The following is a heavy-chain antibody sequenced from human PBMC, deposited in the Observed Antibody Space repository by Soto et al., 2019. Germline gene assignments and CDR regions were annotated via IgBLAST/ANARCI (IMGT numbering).Heavy chain of an antibody. D-gene: IGHD4-17*01. CDR3: ASTSPDDYGGNLYYFDY. CDR1: GYTFTSYY. Sequence: ASVKVSCKASGYTFTSYYMHWVRQAPGQGLEWMGIINPSGGSTSYAQKFQGRVTMTRDTSTSTVYMELSSLRSEDTAVYYCASTSPDDYGGNLYYFDYWGQGTLVTVSS. V-gene: IGHV1-46*01. J-gene: IGHJ4*02. CDR2: INPSGGST.